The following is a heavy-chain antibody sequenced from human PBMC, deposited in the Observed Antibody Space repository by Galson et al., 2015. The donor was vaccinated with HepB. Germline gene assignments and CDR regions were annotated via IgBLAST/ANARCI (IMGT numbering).Heavy chain of an antibody. V-gene: IGHV3-7*03. CDR2: IKEDGSET. CDR1: EFSLSEFW. CDR3: ARGYAMLGP. D-gene: IGHD2-8*01. Sequence: SLRLSCAASEFSLSEFWMNWVRQAPGKGLEWVANIKEDGSETYDVDSVKGRFTISRDTAKNLLYLQMNSLRVEDTAVYYCARGYAMLGPWGQGTLVIVSS. J-gene: IGHJ5*02.